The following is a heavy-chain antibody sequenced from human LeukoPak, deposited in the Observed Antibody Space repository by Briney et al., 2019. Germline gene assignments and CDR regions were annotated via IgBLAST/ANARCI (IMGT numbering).Heavy chain of an antibody. J-gene: IGHJ6*02. CDR2: IIPIFGIA. D-gene: IGHD6-13*01. CDR1: GGTFSNYA. Sequence: ASVKVSCKASGGTFSNYAISWVRQAPGQELEWMGRIIPIFGIANYAQKFQGRVTITADKSTSTAYMELSSLRSEDTAVYYCARVVYSTAMDVWGQGTTVTVSS. V-gene: IGHV1-69*04. CDR3: ARVVYSTAMDV.